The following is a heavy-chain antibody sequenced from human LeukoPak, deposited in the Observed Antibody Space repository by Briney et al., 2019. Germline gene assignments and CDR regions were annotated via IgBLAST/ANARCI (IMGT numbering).Heavy chain of an antibody. CDR1: GGTINGYS. J-gene: IGHJ4*02. CDR3: ARHAGGIAAAGTRPFDY. D-gene: IGHD6-13*01. CDR2: IYYSGST. Sequence: SETPSPTCSVSGGTINGYSWGWVRQAPGKGLEWLGSIYYSGSTYYNPSLKSRVTMSVDTSENQFSLKLSSVTAADTAVYYCARHAGGIAAAGTRPFDYWGQGTLVTVSS. V-gene: IGHV4-39*01.